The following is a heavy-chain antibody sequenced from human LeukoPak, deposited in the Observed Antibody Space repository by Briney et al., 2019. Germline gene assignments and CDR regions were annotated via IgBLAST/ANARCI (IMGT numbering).Heavy chain of an antibody. J-gene: IGHJ6*03. CDR2: IKQDGSEK. Sequence: GGSLRLSCAASGFTLSSYWMSWVRQAPGKGLEWVANIKQDGSEKYYVDSVKGRFTISRDNAKNSLYLQMNSLRVEDTAVYYCARDATTELGTVYMDVWGKGTTVTISS. CDR1: GFTLSSYW. D-gene: IGHD4-17*01. V-gene: IGHV3-7*01. CDR3: ARDATTELGTVYMDV.